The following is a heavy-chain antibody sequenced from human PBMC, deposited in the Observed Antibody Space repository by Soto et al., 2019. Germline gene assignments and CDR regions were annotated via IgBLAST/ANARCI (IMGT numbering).Heavy chain of an antibody. D-gene: IGHD5-12*01. Sequence: QVQLQQWGAGLLKPSETLSLTCAVYGGSFSGYYWSWIRQPPGKGLEWIGEINHSGSTNYNPSLKSRVTISVDTSKNQFSLKLSPVTAADTAVYYCARRYSGYDLDYWGQGTLVTVSS. J-gene: IGHJ4*02. CDR2: INHSGST. CDR1: GGSFSGYY. CDR3: ARRYSGYDLDY. V-gene: IGHV4-34*01.